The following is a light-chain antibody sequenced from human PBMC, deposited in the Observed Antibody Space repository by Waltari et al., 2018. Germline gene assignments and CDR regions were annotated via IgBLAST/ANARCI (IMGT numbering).Light chain of an antibody. CDR2: DVS. CDR3: SSYTSSSTLV. CDR1: SSDVGGYNY. J-gene: IGLJ1*01. V-gene: IGLV2-14*03. Sequence: QSALTQPASVSGSPGQSITISCTGTSSDVGGYNYVSWYQQHPGKAPKLMIYDVSNRPSGVSNRFPGSKSGNTASLTISGLQAEDEADYYCSSYTSSSTLVFGTGTKVTVL.